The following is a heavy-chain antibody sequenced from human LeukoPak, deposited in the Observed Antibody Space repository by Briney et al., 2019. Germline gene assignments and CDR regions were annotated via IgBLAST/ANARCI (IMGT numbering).Heavy chain of an antibody. CDR1: GFTFSSYS. Sequence: PGGSLRLSCAASGFTFSSYSMNWVRQAPGKGLEWVSSISSSSSYIYYADSVKGRFTISRDNSKNTLYLQMNSLRAEDTAVYYCAKEAYYYGSGSYSRYYMDVWGKGTTVTISS. J-gene: IGHJ6*03. CDR2: ISSSSSYI. D-gene: IGHD3-10*01. V-gene: IGHV3-21*01. CDR3: AKEAYYYGSGSYSRYYMDV.